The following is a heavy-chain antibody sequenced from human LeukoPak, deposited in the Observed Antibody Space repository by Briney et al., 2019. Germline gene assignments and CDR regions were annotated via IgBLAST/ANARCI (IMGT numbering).Heavy chain of an antibody. D-gene: IGHD3-10*01. CDR2: INCNSGGT. V-gene: IGHV1-2*02. Sequence: ASVKVSCKASGYTFTGYYMNWVRQAPGQGLEWMGWINCNSGGTNYAQKFQGRVTMTRDTSISTAYMELSRLTSDDTAVYYCARDAFGYYGMDVWGQGTTVTVPS. CDR3: ARDAFGYYGMDV. J-gene: IGHJ6*02. CDR1: GYTFTGYY.